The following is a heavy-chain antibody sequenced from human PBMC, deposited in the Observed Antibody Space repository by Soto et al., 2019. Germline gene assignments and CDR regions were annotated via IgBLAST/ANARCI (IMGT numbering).Heavy chain of an antibody. CDR1: GFTFSSYA. J-gene: IGHJ6*03. CDR3: AKEMLQYYAYYYYYMDV. V-gene: IGHV3-23*01. Sequence: GGSLRLSCAASGFTFSSYAMSWVRQAPGKGLEWVSAISGSGGSTYYADSVKGRFTISRDNSKNTLYLQMNSLRAEDTAVYYCAKEMLQYYAYYYYYMDVWGKGTTVTVSS. D-gene: IGHD3-3*01. CDR2: ISGSGGST.